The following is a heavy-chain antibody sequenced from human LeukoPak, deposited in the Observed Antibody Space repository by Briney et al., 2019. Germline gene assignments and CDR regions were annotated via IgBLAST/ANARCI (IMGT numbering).Heavy chain of an antibody. D-gene: IGHD3-10*01. CDR3: AKDRRWFGELSAFDY. CDR1: GFTFSSYA. CDR2: ISGSGGST. Sequence: GGSLRFSCAASGFTFSSYAMSWVRQAPGKGLEWVSAISGSGGSTYYADSVKGRFTISRDNSKNTLYLQMNSLRAEDTAVYYCAKDRRWFGELSAFDYWGQGALVTVSS. J-gene: IGHJ4*02. V-gene: IGHV3-23*01.